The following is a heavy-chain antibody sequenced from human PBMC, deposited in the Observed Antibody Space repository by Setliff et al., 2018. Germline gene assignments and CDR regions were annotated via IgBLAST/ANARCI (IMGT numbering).Heavy chain of an antibody. CDR3: ARELLFGGVIFGY. CDR2: INPGGGFT. J-gene: IGHJ4*02. V-gene: IGHV1-46*01. CDR1: GYTFTGYY. D-gene: IGHD3-3*01. Sequence: ASVKVSCKASGYTFTGYYMHWVRQAPGQGLEWMGIINPGGGFTSYAQKFQDSVTMTRDTSTSTVYMELSSLRSGDTAMYYCARELLFGGVIFGYWGQGTLVTVSS.